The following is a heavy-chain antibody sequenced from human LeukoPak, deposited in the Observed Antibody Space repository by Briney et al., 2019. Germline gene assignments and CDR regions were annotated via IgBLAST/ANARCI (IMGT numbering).Heavy chain of an antibody. D-gene: IGHD1-26*01. J-gene: IGHJ3*02. CDR1: GGSISSYY. V-gene: IGHV4-4*07. CDR3: ARGGSYLSAFDI. CDR2: IYTSGST. Sequence: SETLSLTCTVSGGSISSYYWSWVRQPAGKGLEWIGRIYTSGSTNYNPSLRSRVTMSVDTSKNQLSLKLTSVTAADTAMYYCARGGSYLSAFDIWGQGTMVTVSS.